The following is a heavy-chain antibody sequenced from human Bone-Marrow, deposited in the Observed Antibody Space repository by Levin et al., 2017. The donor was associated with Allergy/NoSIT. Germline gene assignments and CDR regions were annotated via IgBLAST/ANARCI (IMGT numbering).Heavy chain of an antibody. D-gene: IGHD5-18*01. CDR3: ARDALWLHYYYYYGMDV. V-gene: IGHV1-2*02. J-gene: IGHJ6*02. Sequence: ASVKVSCKASGYTFTGYYMHWVRQAPGQGLEWMGWINPNSGGTNYAQKFQGRVTMTRDTSISTAYMELSRLRSDDTAVYYCARDALWLHYYYYYGMDVWGQGTTVTVSS. CDR1: GYTFTGYY. CDR2: INPNSGGT.